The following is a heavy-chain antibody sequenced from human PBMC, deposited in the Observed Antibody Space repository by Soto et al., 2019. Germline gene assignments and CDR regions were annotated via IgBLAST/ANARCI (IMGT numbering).Heavy chain of an antibody. CDR3: ARESCSTDYYYYYGMGV. CDR1: GYTFNIYG. Sequence: ASVKVSCKASGYTFNIYGISWVRQAPGLGLEWMGWISTYNGKTNYAQKFKGRGTMTTDTSTTTANMELRSLRSDDTAVYYCARESCSTDYYYYYGMGVWGQGTTVTVSS. D-gene: IGHD6-13*01. CDR2: ISTYNGKT. V-gene: IGHV1-18*01. J-gene: IGHJ6*02.